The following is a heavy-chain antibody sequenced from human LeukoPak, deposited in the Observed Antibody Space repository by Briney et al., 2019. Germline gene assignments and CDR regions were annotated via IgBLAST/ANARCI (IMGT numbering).Heavy chain of an antibody. Sequence: GGSLRLSCAASGFTVSSNYMSWVRQAPGKGLEWVSVIYSGGSTYYADSVKGRFTISRDNSKNTLYLQMNSLRAEDTAVYYCTSSAYYDSSGYYYGADYWGQGTLVTVSS. D-gene: IGHD3-22*01. J-gene: IGHJ4*02. V-gene: IGHV3-53*01. CDR3: TSSAYYDSSGYYYGADY. CDR2: IYSGGST. CDR1: GFTVSSNY.